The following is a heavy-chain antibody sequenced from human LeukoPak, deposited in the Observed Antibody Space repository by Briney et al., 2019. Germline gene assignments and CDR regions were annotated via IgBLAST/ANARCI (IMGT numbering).Heavy chain of an antibody. CDR3: ARDSRYYDSSGFPLHYGMDV. J-gene: IGHJ6*02. Sequence: GGSLRLSCAASGFTVSSNYMSWVRQAPGKGLEWVSTIYSGGSTYYADSVKGRFTISRDNSKNTLYLQMNSLRAEDTAVYYCARDSRYYDSSGFPLHYGMDVWGQGTTVTVSS. CDR1: GFTVSSNY. CDR2: IYSGGST. D-gene: IGHD3-22*01. V-gene: IGHV3-53*01.